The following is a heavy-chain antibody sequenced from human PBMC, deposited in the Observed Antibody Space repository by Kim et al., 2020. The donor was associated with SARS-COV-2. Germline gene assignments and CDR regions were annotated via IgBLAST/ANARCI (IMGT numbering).Heavy chain of an antibody. CDR1: GYSFTSYW. Sequence: GESLKISCKGSGYSFTSYWIGWVRQMPGKGLEWMGIIYPGDSDTKYSPSFQGQVTISADKSISTPYLQWSSLKASDTAMYYCARHGVRGVTYYYYGMDVWGQGTTVTVSS. D-gene: IGHD3-10*01. J-gene: IGHJ6*02. CDR2: IYPGDSDT. V-gene: IGHV5-51*01. CDR3: ARHGVRGVTYYYYGMDV.